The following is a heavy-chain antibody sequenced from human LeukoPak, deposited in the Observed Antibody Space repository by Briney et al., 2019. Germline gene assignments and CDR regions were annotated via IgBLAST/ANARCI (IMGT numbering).Heavy chain of an antibody. D-gene: IGHD2-15*01. Sequence: SETLSLTCTVSGGSISSSSYYWGWIRQPPGKGLEWIGSFYYSGSTYYNPSLKSRVTISVDTPKNQFSLKLSSVTAADTAVYYRANRYCSGGSCYFDYWGQGTLVTVSS. CDR3: ANRYCSGGSCYFDY. CDR2: FYYSGST. CDR1: GGSISSSSYY. J-gene: IGHJ4*02. V-gene: IGHV4-39*01.